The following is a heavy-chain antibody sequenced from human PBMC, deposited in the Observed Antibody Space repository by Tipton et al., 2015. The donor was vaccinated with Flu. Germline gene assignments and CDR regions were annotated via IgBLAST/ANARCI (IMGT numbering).Heavy chain of an antibody. V-gene: IGHV4-59*08. J-gene: IGHJ5*01. CDR1: GGSTNEYY. Sequence: TLSLTCTVSGGSTNEYYWSWLRQAPGRGLEWLGHVYYTGVPTFNPSLRGRLIISLDNSRDRFSLKLTSVTSADTAVYYCAGLRADPSAGWHTFGAWGHGSLVAVSS. D-gene: IGHD6-19*01. CDR3: AGLRADPSAGWHTFGA. CDR2: VYYTGVP.